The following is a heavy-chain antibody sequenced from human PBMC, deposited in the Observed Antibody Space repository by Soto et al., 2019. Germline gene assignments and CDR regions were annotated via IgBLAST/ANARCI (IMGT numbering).Heavy chain of an antibody. CDR3: ARHEGCTSTRCPPPYSAIDL. Sequence: SETLSRTCSVSGDSIVSYYCRWLGQRKEKGLEWVGYIFYSGSTKYNPSLKSRVTISVDTSKNQYSLKLSSVTAADTAVYYCARHEGCTSTRCPPPYSAIDLWAKGTTFT. V-gene: IGHV4-59*08. D-gene: IGHD2-2*01. J-gene: IGHJ6*04. CDR1: GDSIVSYY. CDR2: IFYSGST.